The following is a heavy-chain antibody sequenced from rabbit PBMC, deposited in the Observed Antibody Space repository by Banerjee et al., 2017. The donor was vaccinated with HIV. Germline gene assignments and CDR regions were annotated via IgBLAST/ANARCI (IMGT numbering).Heavy chain of an antibody. J-gene: IGHJ4*01. Sequence: ASWVNGRFTISKTSSTTVTLQMTSLTAADTATYFCARDSIPYTGAYYDLWGHGTLVTVS. V-gene: IGHV1S40*01. CDR3: ARDSIPYTGAYYDL. D-gene: IGHD1-1*01.